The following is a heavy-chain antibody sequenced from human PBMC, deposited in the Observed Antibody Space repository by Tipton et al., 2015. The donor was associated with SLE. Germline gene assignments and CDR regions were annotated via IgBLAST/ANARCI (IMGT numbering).Heavy chain of an antibody. J-gene: IGHJ4*02. V-gene: IGHV3-21*04. CDR2: IGASGVHS. CDR3: TRAQPFSCFDY. CDR1: GFNFNAFT. Sequence: GSLRLSCEGSGFNFNAFTMNWVRQAPGKGLEWVASIGASGVHSFYTDSVKGRFTISRDNAENSLSLQMNNLRVEDTAIYYCTRAQPFSCFDYWGRGIFVIVSS.